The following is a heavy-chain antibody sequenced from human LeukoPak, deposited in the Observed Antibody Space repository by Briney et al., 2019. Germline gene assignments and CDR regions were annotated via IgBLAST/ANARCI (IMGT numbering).Heavy chain of an antibody. J-gene: IGHJ6*03. V-gene: IGHV1-8*01. CDR2: MNPNSGNT. Sequence: ASVKASCKASGYTFTSYDINWVRQATGQGLEWMGWMNPNSGNTGYAQKFQGRVTMTRNTSISTAYMELSSLRSEDTAVYYCARGGILTGYYRYYYYYMDVWGKGTTVTVSS. CDR1: GYTFTSYD. D-gene: IGHD3-9*01. CDR3: ARGGILTGYYRYYYYYMDV.